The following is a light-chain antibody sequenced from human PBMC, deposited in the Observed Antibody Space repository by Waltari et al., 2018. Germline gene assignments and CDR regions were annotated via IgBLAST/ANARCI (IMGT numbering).Light chain of an antibody. Sequence: IQLTQSPSYLSASVGDRVTITCRASQTLTTYLNWYQQRPGTSPKFLIYAASNLETGVPSRFSGGGSGTDFTCTISGLQPYDFDTYYCQQSKEVPFTFGQGTKQEIK. J-gene: IGKJ2*01. V-gene: IGKV1-39*01. CDR3: QQSKEVPFT. CDR2: AAS. CDR1: QTLTTY.